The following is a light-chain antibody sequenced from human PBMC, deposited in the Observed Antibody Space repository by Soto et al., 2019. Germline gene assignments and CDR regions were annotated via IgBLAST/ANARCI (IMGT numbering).Light chain of an antibody. J-gene: IGKJ1*01. CDR1: QSISSN. CDR2: GAS. V-gene: IGKV3-15*01. CDR3: QQYYNWPRT. Sequence: EIVMAQSPAPPSLATGARATLSCRASQSISSNLAWYQQKPGQAPRLLTYGASTRATGIPARFSGSGSGTEFTLTISSLQPEDFAVYYCQQYYNWPRTFGQGTKVDI.